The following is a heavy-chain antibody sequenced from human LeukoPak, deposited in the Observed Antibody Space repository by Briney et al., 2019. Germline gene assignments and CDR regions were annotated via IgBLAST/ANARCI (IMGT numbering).Heavy chain of an antibody. CDR2: IIPIFGTA. V-gene: IGHV1-69*05. J-gene: IGHJ4*02. Sequence: SVKVSCKASGGAFSSYAISWVRQAPGQGLEWMGGIIPIFGTANYAQKFQGRVTITTDESTSTAYMELSSLRSEDTAVYYCARGPPWGDYVPFGYYFDYWGQGTLVTVSS. CDR1: GGAFSSYA. CDR3: ARGPPWGDYVPFGYYFDY. D-gene: IGHD4-17*01.